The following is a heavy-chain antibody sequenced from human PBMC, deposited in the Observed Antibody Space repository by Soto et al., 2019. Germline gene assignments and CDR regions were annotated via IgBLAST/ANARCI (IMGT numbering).Heavy chain of an antibody. D-gene: IGHD3-10*01. J-gene: IGHJ4*02. V-gene: IGHV2-5*02. Sequence: QITLKESGPTLMKPTQTLTLTCTFSGFSLSTNGVGVGWIRQPPGKALEWLALMYWDDDKRYRPSQKSTLIITKDTSKNQVVLTMTNMDPLDTASYYCARRRGFRGITCDYWGQGMLVTVAS. CDR2: MYWDDDK. CDR3: ARRRGFRGITCDY. CDR1: GFSLSTNGVG.